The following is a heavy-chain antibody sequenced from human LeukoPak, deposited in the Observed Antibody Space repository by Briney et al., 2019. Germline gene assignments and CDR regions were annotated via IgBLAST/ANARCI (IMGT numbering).Heavy chain of an antibody. Sequence: GGSLRLSCAASGLTFSIYSIHWVRQAPGKGLEWVAVISYDGSNKYYADSVKGRFTISRDNSKNTLYLQMNSLRAEDTAVYYCARIAPIIRAFDYWGQGTLVTVSS. CDR2: ISYDGSNK. J-gene: IGHJ4*02. CDR3: ARIAPIIRAFDY. CDR1: GLTFSIYS. D-gene: IGHD5-24*01. V-gene: IGHV3-30*04.